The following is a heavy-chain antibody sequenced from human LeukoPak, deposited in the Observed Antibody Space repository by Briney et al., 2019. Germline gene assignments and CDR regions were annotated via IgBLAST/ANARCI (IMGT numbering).Heavy chain of an antibody. CDR2: ISPDGNSE. CDR3: AKINNNDDY. J-gene: IGHJ4*02. CDR1: GFTFTTFG. D-gene: IGHD1/OR15-1a*01. V-gene: IGHV3-30*18. Sequence: GRSLKLSCGASGFTFTTFGIHWVRQAPGKGLEWVAAISPDGNSEYYADSVEGRFTVSRDNSKNMIYLQMNSLRGEDSAVHYCAKINNNDDYWGQGTLVTVSS.